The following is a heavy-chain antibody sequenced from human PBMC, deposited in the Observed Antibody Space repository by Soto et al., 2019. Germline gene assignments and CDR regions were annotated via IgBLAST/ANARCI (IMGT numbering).Heavy chain of an antibody. CDR1: GDSVSSNSAA. Sequence: SQTLSLTCAISGDSVSSNSAAWNWIRQSPSRGLEWLGRTYYRSKWYNDYAVSVKSRITINPDTSKNQFSLQLNSVTPEDTAVYYCARDLRYEYGDYKRAFDIWGQGTMVTVSS. V-gene: IGHV6-1*01. J-gene: IGHJ3*02. CDR3: ARDLRYEYGDYKRAFDI. CDR2: TYYRSKWYN. D-gene: IGHD4-17*01.